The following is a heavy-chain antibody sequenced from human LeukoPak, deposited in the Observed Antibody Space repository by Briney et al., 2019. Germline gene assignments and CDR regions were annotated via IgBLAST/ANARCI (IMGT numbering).Heavy chain of an antibody. J-gene: IGHJ4*02. Sequence: GGSLRLSCAASGFTFSSYAMSWVRQAPGKGVEWVSAISGSGGSTYYADSVKGRFTISRDNSKNTLYLEMNSLRAEDTAVYYCVKGTCSGGSCYLHYFDYWGQGTLVTVSS. CDR3: VKGTCSGGSCYLHYFDY. CDR2: ISGSGGST. V-gene: IGHV3-23*01. D-gene: IGHD2-15*01. CDR1: GFTFSSYA.